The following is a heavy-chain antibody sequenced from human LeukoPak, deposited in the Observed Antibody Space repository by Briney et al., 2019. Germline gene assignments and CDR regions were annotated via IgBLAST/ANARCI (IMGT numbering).Heavy chain of an antibody. Sequence: SETLSLTCTVSGGSISSYYWSWIRQPPGKGLEWIGYIYYSGSTNYNPSLKSRVTISVDTSKNRFSLKLSSVTAADTAVYYCARVRITMVRGRPNWFDPWGQGTLVTVSS. D-gene: IGHD3-10*01. CDR2: IYYSGST. V-gene: IGHV4-59*01. CDR3: ARVRITMVRGRPNWFDP. CDR1: GGSISSYY. J-gene: IGHJ5*02.